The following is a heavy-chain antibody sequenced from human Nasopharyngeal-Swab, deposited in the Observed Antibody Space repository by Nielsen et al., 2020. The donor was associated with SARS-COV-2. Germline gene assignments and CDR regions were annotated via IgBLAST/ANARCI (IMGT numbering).Heavy chain of an antibody. J-gene: IGHJ5*02. V-gene: IGHV3-15*05. CDR3: THFRGWGWFDP. CDR1: GFDLTKVW. CDR2: LKSNVDGGTT. Sequence: GESLKISCVGSGFDLTKVWMSWIRQAPGKGPEWIARLKSNVDGGTTDYAAPVKGRITLSRDDSQNALILQMNSLKSEDTGVYYCTHFRGWGWFDPWGQGTLVTVSS. D-gene: IGHD3-10*01.